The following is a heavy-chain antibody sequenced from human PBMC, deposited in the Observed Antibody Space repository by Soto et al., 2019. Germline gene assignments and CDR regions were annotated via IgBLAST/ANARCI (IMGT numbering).Heavy chain of an antibody. CDR2: IIPIIGTA. V-gene: IGHV1-69*13. D-gene: IGHD2-15*01. Sequence: SVKVSCKASGGTFSNYAVIWVRQAPGQGLEWMGGIIPIIGTANYAQNFQGRVTITADESTTTVYMEVISLKSDDTAVYSCAGLPCPGGTCYSWSHYWYFDLWGRGTLVTVSS. J-gene: IGHJ2*01. CDR3: AGLPCPGGTCYSWSHYWYFDL. CDR1: GGTFSNYA.